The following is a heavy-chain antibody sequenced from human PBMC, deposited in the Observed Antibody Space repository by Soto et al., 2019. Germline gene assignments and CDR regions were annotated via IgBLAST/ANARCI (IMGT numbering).Heavy chain of an antibody. Sequence: QVQLQGSGPGLVKPSQTLSLTCTVSGDPISSYHRSWIRQPPGKGLEWIGYISHSGSTDYNPPLNGRVTISLETSKNQSSLRLTSVTAADTAVYYCAIDASSGGYVFEYWGRGALVTVSS. CDR2: ISHSGST. CDR1: GDPISSYH. V-gene: IGHV4-59*01. D-gene: IGHD6-19*01. J-gene: IGHJ4*02. CDR3: AIDASSGGYVFEY.